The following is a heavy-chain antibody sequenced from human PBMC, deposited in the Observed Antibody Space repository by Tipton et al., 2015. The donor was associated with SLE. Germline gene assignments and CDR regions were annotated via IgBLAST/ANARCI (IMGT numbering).Heavy chain of an antibody. CDR3: ASSNRGSGSYSVDY. Sequence: GSLRLSCAASGFTFSSYWMHWVRQAPGKGLEWVSSISSSSSTIYYADSVKGRFTISRDNAKNSLYLQMNSLRAEDTAVYYCASSNRGSGSYSVDYWGQGTLVTVSS. J-gene: IGHJ4*02. CDR2: ISSSSSTI. CDR1: GFTFSSYW. V-gene: IGHV3-48*01. D-gene: IGHD3-10*01.